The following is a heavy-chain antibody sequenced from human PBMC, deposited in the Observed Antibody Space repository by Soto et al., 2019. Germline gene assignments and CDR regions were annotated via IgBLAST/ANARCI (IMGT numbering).Heavy chain of an antibody. CDR1: GFTFDDYA. V-gene: IGHV3-9*01. CDR3: AKDHDYGDYYFDY. J-gene: IGHJ4*02. Sequence: QSGGSLRLSCAASGFTFDDYAMHWVRQAPGKGLEWVSGISWNSGSIGYADSVKGRFTISRDNAKNSLYLQMNSLRAEDTALYYCAKDHDYGDYYFDYWGQGTLGTVSS. CDR2: ISWNSGSI. D-gene: IGHD4-17*01.